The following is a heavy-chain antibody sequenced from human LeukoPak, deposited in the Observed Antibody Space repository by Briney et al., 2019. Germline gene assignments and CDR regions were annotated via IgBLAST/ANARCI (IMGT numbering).Heavy chain of an antibody. V-gene: IGHV1-69*06. D-gene: IGHD1-26*01. CDR3: ARGREAYNWFDP. CDR2: IIPIFGTA. CDR1: GGTFSSYA. Sequence: SVKVSCKASGGTFSSYAISWVRQAPGQGLEWMGGIIPIFGTANYAQRFQGRVTITADKSTSTAYMELRSLRSDDTAVYYCARGREAYNWFDPWGQGTLVTVSS. J-gene: IGHJ5*02.